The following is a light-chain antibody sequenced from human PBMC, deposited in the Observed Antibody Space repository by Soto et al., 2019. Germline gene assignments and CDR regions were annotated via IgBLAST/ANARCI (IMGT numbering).Light chain of an antibody. Sequence: QSALTQPASVSGSPGQSITISCTGTSYDVGGYNYVSWYQQHPGKAPKLMIYDVSNRPSGVPNRFSGSKSGNTASLNISGLQAEDEADYYCTSYRNTDTLVFGGGTKLTVL. CDR2: DVS. V-gene: IGLV2-14*01. CDR1: SYDVGGYNY. CDR3: TSYRNTDTLV. J-gene: IGLJ2*01.